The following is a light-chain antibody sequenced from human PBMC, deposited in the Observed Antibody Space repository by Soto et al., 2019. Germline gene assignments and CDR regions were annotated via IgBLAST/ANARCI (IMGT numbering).Light chain of an antibody. CDR3: SSYTSSSTLVV. V-gene: IGLV2-14*01. CDR2: DVS. J-gene: IGLJ2*01. Sequence: QYALTQPASVSGSPGQSITISCTGTSSDVGGYNYVSWYQQHPGKAPKLMIYDVSNRPSGVSNRFSGSKSGNTASLTICGLQAEDEADYYGSSYTSSSTLVVFGGGTKLTVL. CDR1: SSDVGGYNY.